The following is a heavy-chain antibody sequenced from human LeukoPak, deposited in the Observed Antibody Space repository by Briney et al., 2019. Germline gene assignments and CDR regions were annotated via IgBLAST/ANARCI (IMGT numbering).Heavy chain of an antibody. J-gene: IGHJ5*02. CDR1: GGSISSYY. Sequence: SETLSLTCTVSGGSISSYYWSWLRQPAGKGLEWIGRIYTSGSTNYNPSLTSRVTMSVDTSKNQFSLKLSSVTAADTAVYYCARDRVVPAAISGWFDPWGQGTLVTVSS. V-gene: IGHV4-4*07. CDR2: IYTSGST. D-gene: IGHD2-2*02. CDR3: ARDRVVPAAISGWFDP.